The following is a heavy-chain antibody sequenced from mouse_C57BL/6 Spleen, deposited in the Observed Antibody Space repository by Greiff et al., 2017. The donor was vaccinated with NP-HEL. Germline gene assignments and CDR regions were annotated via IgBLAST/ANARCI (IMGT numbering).Heavy chain of an antibody. CDR1: GFNIKDDY. V-gene: IGHV14-4*01. D-gene: IGHD2-4*01. CDR2: IDPENGDT. CDR3: TCYYDYDEDYAMDY. Sequence: VQLKESGAELVRPGASVKLSCTASGFNIKDDYMHWVKQRPEQGLEWIGWIDPENGDTEYASKFQGKATITADTSSNTAYLQLSSLTSEDTAVYYCTCYYDYDEDYAMDYWGQGTSVTVSS. J-gene: IGHJ4*01.